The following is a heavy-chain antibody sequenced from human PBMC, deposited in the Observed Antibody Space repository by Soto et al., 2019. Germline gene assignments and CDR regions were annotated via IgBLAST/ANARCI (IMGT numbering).Heavy chain of an antibody. CDR1: GGSISSYY. Sequence: SETLSLTCTVSGGSISSYYWSWIRQPPGKGLEWIGYIYYSGSTNYNPSLKSRVTVSVDTSKNQFSLKLSSVTAADTAVYYCARNSIVSFWGGYVPKSFLYQRGQGTPVNVSS. CDR3: ARNSIVSFWGGYVPKSFLYQ. J-gene: IGHJ4*03. D-gene: IGHD3-16*01. V-gene: IGHV4-59*01. CDR2: IYYSGST.